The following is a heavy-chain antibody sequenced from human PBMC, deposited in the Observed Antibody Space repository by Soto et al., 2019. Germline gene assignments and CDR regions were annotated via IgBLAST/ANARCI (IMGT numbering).Heavy chain of an antibody. J-gene: IGHJ4*02. CDR1: GFNFSNYA. D-gene: IGHD6-6*01. CDR3: ARFKIAARILFDS. Sequence: GGSLRLSCTASGFNFSNYAMHWVRQAPGKGLEWLAVISYDGSRTHDADSVKDRFTISRDNSKKMLFLQMSGLRAEDTAIYYCARFKIAARILFDSWGQGTLVTVSS. CDR2: ISYDGSRT. V-gene: IGHV3-30*04.